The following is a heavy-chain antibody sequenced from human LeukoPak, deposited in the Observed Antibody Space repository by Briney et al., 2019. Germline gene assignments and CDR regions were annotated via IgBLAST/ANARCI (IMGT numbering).Heavy chain of an antibody. CDR3: ARANPADFNL. D-gene: IGHD1-14*01. CDR1: EFTFSNYW. CDR2: IRYDGIVT. Sequence: GGSLRLSCVASEFTFSNYWIHWVRQPPGKGLVWVSRIRYDGIVTNYADSVEGRFTISRDNAKNTVHLQMNSLRDDDTAVYYCARANPADFNLWGRGTLVTVSS. J-gene: IGHJ2*01. V-gene: IGHV3-74*01.